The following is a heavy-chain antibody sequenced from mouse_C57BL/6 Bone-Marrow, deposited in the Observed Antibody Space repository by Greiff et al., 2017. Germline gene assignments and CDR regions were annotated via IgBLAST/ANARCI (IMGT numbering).Heavy chain of an antibody. CDR1: GYAFSSYW. CDR3: ARSVLYYYAMDY. D-gene: IGHD1-1*02. Sequence: QVQLQQSGAELVKPGASVKISCKASGYAFSSYWMNWVKQRPGKGLEWIGQIYPGDGDTNYNGKFKGKATLTADKSSSTAYMQLSSLTSEDSAVYFCARSVLYYYAMDYWGQGTSVTVSS. J-gene: IGHJ4*01. CDR2: IYPGDGDT. V-gene: IGHV1-80*01.